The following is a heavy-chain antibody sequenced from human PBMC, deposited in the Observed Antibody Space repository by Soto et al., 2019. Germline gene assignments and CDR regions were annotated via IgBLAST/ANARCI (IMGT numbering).Heavy chain of an antibody. Sequence: GGSLGLSCPASVFTFSDYYMSWIRQAPGKGLEWVSYISSSSSYTNYADSVKGRFTISRDNAKNSLYLQMNSLRAEDTAVYYCARDLLIVVVPAAHNYYGMDVWGHRTTGTVS. J-gene: IGHJ6*02. CDR1: VFTFSDYY. D-gene: IGHD2-2*01. CDR2: ISSSSSYT. V-gene: IGHV3-11*06. CDR3: ARDLLIVVVPAAHNYYGMDV.